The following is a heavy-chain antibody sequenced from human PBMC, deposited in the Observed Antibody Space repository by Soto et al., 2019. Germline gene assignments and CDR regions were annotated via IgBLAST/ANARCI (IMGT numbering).Heavy chain of an antibody. D-gene: IGHD3-22*01. Sequence: PGESLKISCKGSGYSFTSYWIGWVRQMPGKGLEWMGIIYPGDSDTRYSPSFQGQVTISADKSISTAYLQWSSLKASDTAMYYCARHRYYYDSSGYRYYYGMDVWGQGTTVTVSS. CDR1: GYSFTSYW. J-gene: IGHJ6*02. CDR3: ARHRYYYDSSGYRYYYGMDV. V-gene: IGHV5-51*01. CDR2: IYPGDSDT.